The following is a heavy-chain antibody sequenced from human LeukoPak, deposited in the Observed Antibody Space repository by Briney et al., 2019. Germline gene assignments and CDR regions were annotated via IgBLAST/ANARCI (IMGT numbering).Heavy chain of an antibody. D-gene: IGHD3-22*01. CDR1: GYTFTSYG. J-gene: IGHJ4*02. CDR2: ISAYNGNA. CDR3: ARVDSSGYFTIFDY. V-gene: IGHV1-18*01. Sequence: ASEKVSCKASGYTFTSYGISWVRQAPGQGLEWMGWISAYNGNANYAQKLQGRVTMTTDTSTSTAYMELRSLRSDDTAVYYCARVDSSGYFTIFDYWGQGTLVTVSS.